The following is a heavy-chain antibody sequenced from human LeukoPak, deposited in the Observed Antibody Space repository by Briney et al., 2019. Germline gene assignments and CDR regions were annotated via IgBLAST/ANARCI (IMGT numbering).Heavy chain of an antibody. CDR1: GGSISSSSYY. V-gene: IGHV4-39*07. CDR3: ARGQTNDYGDYGVN. J-gene: IGHJ4*02. Sequence: SETLSLTCTVSGGSISSSSYYWGWIRQPPGKGLEWIGSIYYSGSTYYNPSLKSRVTISVDTSKNQFSLKLSSVTAADTAVYYCARGQTNDYGDYGVNWGQGTLVTVSS. D-gene: IGHD4-17*01. CDR2: IYYSGST.